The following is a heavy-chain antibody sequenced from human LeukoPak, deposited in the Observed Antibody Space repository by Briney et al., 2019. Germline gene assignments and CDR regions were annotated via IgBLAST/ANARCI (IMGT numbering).Heavy chain of an antibody. V-gene: IGHV3-11*04. CDR1: GFTFSDYY. J-gene: IGHJ4*02. CDR3: TRRPYSSSWYYFDY. Sequence: GGSLRPSCTVSGFTFSDYYMSWVRQAPGKGLEWVSCISSSGSMLHYADSVEGRSTISRDNGKSSLYLQMSSLRVEDTAVYYCTRRPYSSSWYYFDYWGQGTLVTVSS. CDR2: ISSSGSML. D-gene: IGHD6-13*01.